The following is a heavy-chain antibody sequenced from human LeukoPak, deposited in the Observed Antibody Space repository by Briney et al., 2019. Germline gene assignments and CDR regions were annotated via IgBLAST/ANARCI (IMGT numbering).Heavy chain of an antibody. V-gene: IGHV4-38-2*02. CDR1: GNSISSGYY. D-gene: IGHD6-13*01. J-gene: IGHJ4*02. Sequence: PSETLSLTCTVSGNSISSGYYWDWIRQPPGKGLQWIGSVYHSGSTYYNPSLKSRITISVDTSKNQFSLKLSSVTAADTAVYYCARNWYGSSWSEQIYYFDYWGQGTLVTVSS. CDR3: ARNWYGSSWSEQIYYFDY. CDR2: VYHSGST.